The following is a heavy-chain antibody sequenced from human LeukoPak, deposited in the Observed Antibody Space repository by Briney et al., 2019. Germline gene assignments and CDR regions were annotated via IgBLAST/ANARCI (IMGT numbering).Heavy chain of an antibody. D-gene: IGHD5-18*01. CDR3: ARTRLWPTGTFDY. Sequence: SETLSLTCTVSGGSISSYYWSWIRQPPGKGLEWIGYIYYSGSTNYNPSLKSRVTISVDTSKNQFSLKVSSGTAADTAVYYCARTRLWPTGTFDYWGQGTLVTVSS. CDR1: GGSISSYY. J-gene: IGHJ4*02. CDR2: IYYSGST. V-gene: IGHV4-59*12.